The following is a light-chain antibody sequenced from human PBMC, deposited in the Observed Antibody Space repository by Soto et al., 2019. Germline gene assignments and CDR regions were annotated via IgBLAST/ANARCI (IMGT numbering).Light chain of an antibody. CDR2: DAS. Sequence: EIVLTQSPATLSLSPGERATLSCRASQSVSSYLAWYQQKPGQAPRLLIYDASNRATGIPARFSGSGSGTDFTLTISSLAPEDFGVYYCQQRSNWPLLTFGGGTKVEIK. CDR3: QQRSNWPLLT. V-gene: IGKV3-11*01. CDR1: QSVSSY. J-gene: IGKJ4*01.